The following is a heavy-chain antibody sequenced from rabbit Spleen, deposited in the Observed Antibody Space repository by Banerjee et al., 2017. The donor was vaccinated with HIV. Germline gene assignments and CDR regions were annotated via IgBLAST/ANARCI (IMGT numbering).Heavy chain of an antibody. D-gene: IGHD1-1*01. V-gene: IGHV1S45*01. CDR2: IDTGDGDT. CDR1: GFSFSSIYW. CDR3: ARDLVAVIGWNFNL. J-gene: IGHJ4*01. Sequence: QEQLVESGGGLVQPEGSLTLTCTASGFSFSSIYWICWVRQAPGKGLEWIACIDTGDGDTYYANWAKGRFTISKTSSTTVTLQMTSLTAADTATYFCARDLVAVIGWNFNLWGPGTLVTVS.